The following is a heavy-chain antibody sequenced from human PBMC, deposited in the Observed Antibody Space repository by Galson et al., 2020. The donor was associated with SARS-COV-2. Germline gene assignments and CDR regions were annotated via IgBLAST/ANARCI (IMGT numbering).Heavy chain of an antibody. Sequence: GGSLRLSCAASGFTFSSYEMNWVRQAPGKGLEWVSYISSSGSTIYYADSVKGRFTISRDNAKNSLYLQMNSLRAEDTAVYYCARVRRGREIWTGYYGMDVWGQGTTVTVSS. V-gene: IGHV3-48*03. CDR3: ARVRRGREIWTGYYGMDV. D-gene: IGHD3-16*01. CDR1: GFTFSSYE. J-gene: IGHJ6*02. CDR2: ISSSGSTI.